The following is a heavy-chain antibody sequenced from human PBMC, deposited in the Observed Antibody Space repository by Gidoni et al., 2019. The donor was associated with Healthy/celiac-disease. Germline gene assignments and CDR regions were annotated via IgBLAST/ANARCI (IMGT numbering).Heavy chain of an antibody. CDR1: GFPFSSYA. D-gene: IGHD3-22*01. CDR3: ARDSPDSSGYYYAFDI. V-gene: IGHV3-30*04. Sequence: QVQLVESGGGVVQPGRSLRLSCAASGFPFSSYAMHWVRQAPGKGLEWVAVISYDGSNKYYADSVKGRFTISRDNSKNTLYLQMNSLRAEDTAVYYCARDSPDSSGYYYAFDIWGQGTMVTVSS. J-gene: IGHJ3*02. CDR2: ISYDGSNK.